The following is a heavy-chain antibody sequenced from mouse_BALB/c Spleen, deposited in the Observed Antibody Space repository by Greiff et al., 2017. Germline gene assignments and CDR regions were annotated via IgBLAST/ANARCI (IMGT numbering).Heavy chain of an antibody. CDR2: ISNLAYSI. J-gene: IGHJ1*01. CDR1: GFTFSDYG. V-gene: IGHV5-15*02. CDR3: ARDYYGNYVYIDV. Sequence: EVKLVESGGGLVQPGGSRKLSCAASGFTFSDYGMAWVRQAPGKGPEWVAFISNLAYSIYYADTVTGRFTISRENAKNTLYLEMSSLRSEDTAMYYCARDYYGNYVYIDVWGAGTTVTVSS. D-gene: IGHD2-1*01.